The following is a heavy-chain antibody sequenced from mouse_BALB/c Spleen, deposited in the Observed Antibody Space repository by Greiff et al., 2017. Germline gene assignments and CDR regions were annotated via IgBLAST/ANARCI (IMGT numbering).Heavy chain of an antibody. CDR1: GFSLTSYG. V-gene: IGHV2-2*02. D-gene: IGHD2-1*01. CDR3: ARGDGNFLDY. CDR2: IWSGGST. Sequence: VQRVESGPGLVQPSQSLSITCTVSGFSLTSYGVHWVRQSPGKGLEWLGVIWSGGSTDYNAAFISRLSISKDNSKSQVFFKMNSLQANDTAIYYCARGDGNFLDYWGQGTTLTVSS. J-gene: IGHJ2*01.